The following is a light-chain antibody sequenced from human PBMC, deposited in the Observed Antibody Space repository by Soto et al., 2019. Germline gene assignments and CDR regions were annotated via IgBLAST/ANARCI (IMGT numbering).Light chain of an antibody. CDR2: GAF. CDR1: PSVANF. J-gene: IGKJ5*01. CDR3: QQRNIWPPVT. Sequence: EIVLTQSPATLSLSPGERATISCRASPSVANFVAWYQQKPGQAPRLLIYGAFNRATGIPARFSGSGSVTDFTLTISSLEPEDSAVYYCQQRNIWPPVTFGHGTRLEIK. V-gene: IGKV3-11*01.